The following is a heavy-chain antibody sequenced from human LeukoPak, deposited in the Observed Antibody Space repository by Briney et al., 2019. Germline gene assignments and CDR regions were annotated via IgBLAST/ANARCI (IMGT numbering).Heavy chain of an antibody. V-gene: IGHV3-23*01. CDR2: ISGSGGST. D-gene: IGHD6-13*01. Sequence: GGSLRLSCQASGFPFSTFPISWVRQAPGKGLEWVSAISGSGGSTYYADSVKGRFTISRDNSKNTLYLQMNSLRAEDTAVYYCAKGSSPKDYWGQGTLVTVSS. J-gene: IGHJ4*02. CDR3: AKGSSPKDY. CDR1: GFPFSTFP.